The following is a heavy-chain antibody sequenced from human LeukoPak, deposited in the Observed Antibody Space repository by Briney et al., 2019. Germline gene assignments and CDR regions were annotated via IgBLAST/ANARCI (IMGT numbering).Heavy chain of an antibody. CDR2: ISAYNGNT. D-gene: IGHD3-22*01. CDR1: GYTFTSYG. J-gene: IGHJ4*02. V-gene: IGHV1-18*01. CDR3: AITYYYDSSVPGAYYFDY. Sequence: ASVKVSCKASGYTFTSYGISRVRQAPGQGLEWMGWISAYNGNTNYAQKLQGRVTMTTDTSTSTAYMELRSLRSDDTAVYYCAITYYYDSSVPGAYYFDYWGQGTLVTVSS.